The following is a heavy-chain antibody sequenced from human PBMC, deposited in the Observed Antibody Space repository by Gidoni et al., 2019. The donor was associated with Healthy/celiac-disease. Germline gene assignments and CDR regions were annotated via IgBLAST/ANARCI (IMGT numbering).Heavy chain of an antibody. Sequence: EVLPLASGGGLVQPGGSLSRSCAASGFTFSSYAMSWVRQAPGKGLEGVSAISGSGGSTYYADSVKGRFTISRDNSKNTLYLQMNSLRAEDTAVYYCAKGGTDYYDSSGYYPYFDYWGQGTLVTVSS. V-gene: IGHV3-23*01. CDR2: ISGSGGST. J-gene: IGHJ4*02. CDR3: AKGGTDYYDSSGYYPYFDY. CDR1: GFTFSSYA. D-gene: IGHD3-22*01.